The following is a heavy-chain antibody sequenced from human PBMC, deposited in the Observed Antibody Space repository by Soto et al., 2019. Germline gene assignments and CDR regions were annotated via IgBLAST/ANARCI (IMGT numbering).Heavy chain of an antibody. Sequence: QVQLVQSGAEVKKPGSSVKVSCKASGGTFSSYAISWVRQAPGQGLEWMGGIIPIFGTANYAQKFQGRVTITADESTSTDYMELSSLRSEDTAVYYCATGLRMTTVNSFGYWGQGTLVTVSS. J-gene: IGHJ4*02. D-gene: IGHD4-17*01. CDR1: GGTFSSYA. CDR3: ATGLRMTTVNSFGY. V-gene: IGHV1-69*12. CDR2: IIPIFGTA.